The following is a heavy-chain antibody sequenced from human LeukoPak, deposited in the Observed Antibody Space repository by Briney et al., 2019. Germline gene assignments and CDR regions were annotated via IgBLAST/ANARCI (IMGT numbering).Heavy chain of an antibody. J-gene: IGHJ4*02. V-gene: IGHV3-30*18. CDR1: GFTFSSYG. CDR3: AKDMGRYCSGGSCSFIDY. CDR2: ISYDGSNK. Sequence: GGSLRLSCAASGFTFSSYGMHWVRQAPGKGLEWVAVISYDGSNKYYADSVKGRFTISRDNSKNTLYLQMNGLRAEDTAVYYCAKDMGRYCSGGSCSFIDYWGQGTLVTVSS. D-gene: IGHD2-15*01.